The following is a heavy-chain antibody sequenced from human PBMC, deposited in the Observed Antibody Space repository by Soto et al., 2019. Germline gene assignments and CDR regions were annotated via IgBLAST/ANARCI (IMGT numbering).Heavy chain of an antibody. V-gene: IGHV1-69*13. CDR3: ARDEGSTRDLAD. CDR2: IIPIFGTA. D-gene: IGHD1-1*01. J-gene: IGHJ4*02. Sequence: SVKVSCKASGGTFSSYAISWVRQAPGQGLEWMGGIIPIFGTANYAQKFQGRVTITADESTSTAYMELSSLRSEDTALYYCARDEGSTRDLADWGQGTLVTVSS. CDR1: GGTFSSYA.